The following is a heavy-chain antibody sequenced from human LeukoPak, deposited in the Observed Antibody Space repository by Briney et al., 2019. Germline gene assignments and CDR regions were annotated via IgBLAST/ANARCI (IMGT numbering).Heavy chain of an antibody. V-gene: IGHV3-48*01. CDR2: ISSSSTI. J-gene: IGHJ4*02. CDR1: GFTFSSYS. D-gene: IGHD2-15*01. CDR3: ARDSCSGGSCYLDY. Sequence: GGSLRLSCAASGFTFSSYSINWVRQAPGKGLEWVSYISSSSTIYYADSVKGRFTISGDNAKNSLYLQMNSLRAEDTAVYYCARDSCSGGSCYLDYWGQGTLVTVSS.